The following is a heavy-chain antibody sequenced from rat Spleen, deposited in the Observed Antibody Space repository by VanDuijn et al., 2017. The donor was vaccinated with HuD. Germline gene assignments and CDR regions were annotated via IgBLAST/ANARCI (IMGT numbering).Heavy chain of an antibody. D-gene: IGHD4-3*01. CDR1: GFSLINYG. Sequence: QVHLKESGPGLVQPSQTLSLTCTVSGFSLINYGVSWVRQPPGKGLEWIGAIWSGGNTDYNSALKSRLSISRDTSKSQVLLKMNSLQTEDTAMYFCARHLREASGVMDVWGQGASVTVSS. V-gene: IGHV2-16*01. J-gene: IGHJ4*01. CDR3: ARHLREASGVMDV. CDR2: IWSGGNT.